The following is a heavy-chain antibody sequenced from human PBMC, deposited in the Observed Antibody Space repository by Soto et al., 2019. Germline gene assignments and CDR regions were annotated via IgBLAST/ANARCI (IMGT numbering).Heavy chain of an antibody. CDR2: INHSGST. CDR1: GGSFSGYY. V-gene: IGHV4-34*01. D-gene: IGHD1-1*01. Sequence: SETLSLTCAVYGGSFSGYYWSWIRQPPGKGLEWIGEINHSGSTNYNPSLKSRVTISVDTSKNQFSLKLSSVTAADTAVYYCAKTGTTPHYGMDVWGQGTTVTASS. J-gene: IGHJ6*02. CDR3: AKTGTTPHYGMDV.